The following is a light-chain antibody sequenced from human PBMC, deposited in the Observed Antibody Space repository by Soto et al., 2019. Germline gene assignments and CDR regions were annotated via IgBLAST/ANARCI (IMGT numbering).Light chain of an antibody. CDR3: QEYNNSAPGR. CDR1: QSVSSK. Sequence: EPVMMSTQPTRAVSGGRRDTLCRRISQSVSSKLAWFQQKPGQAPSLLIYGVSTRATGVPVRFSGCWSGTEFTDTGLRLQSAGCAVYSCQEYNNSAPGRFGRGTKVDIK. J-gene: IGKJ1*01. CDR2: GVS. V-gene: IGKV3-15*01.